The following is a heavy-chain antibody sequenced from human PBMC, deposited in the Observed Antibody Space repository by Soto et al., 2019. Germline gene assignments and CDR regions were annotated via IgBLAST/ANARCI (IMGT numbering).Heavy chain of an antibody. D-gene: IGHD1-26*01. CDR3: ARERPHRGSYSVRTHWYFDL. Sequence: QVQLQESGPGLVKPSQTLSLTCTVSGGSISSGGYYWSWIRQHPGKGLEWIGYIYYSGSTYYNPSPKVRVTRPVDTSKSQFSLKRSSVTAADTAVYYCARERPHRGSYSVRTHWYFDLWGRGTLVTVSS. CDR1: GGSISSGGYY. J-gene: IGHJ2*01. V-gene: IGHV4-31*03. CDR2: IYYSGST.